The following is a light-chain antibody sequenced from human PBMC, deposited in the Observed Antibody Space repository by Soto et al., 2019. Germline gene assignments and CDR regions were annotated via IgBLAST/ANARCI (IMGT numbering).Light chain of an antibody. CDR2: DAS. CDR1: QSISSS. CDR3: QQRSEWPRT. Sequence: EIVLTQSPATLSLSPGERATLSCRASQSISSSLAWYQQKPGQAPRLLIYDASTRATGFPARFSGSGSGTDFTLTIGSLEPEDFEVYYCQQRSEWPRTFGQGTKV. V-gene: IGKV3-11*01. J-gene: IGKJ1*01.